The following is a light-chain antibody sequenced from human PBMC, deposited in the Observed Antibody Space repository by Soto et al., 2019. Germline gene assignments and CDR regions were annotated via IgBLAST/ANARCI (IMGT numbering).Light chain of an antibody. CDR1: SSDVGSYNL. J-gene: IGLJ2*01. V-gene: IGLV2-23*01. CDR2: EGS. CDR3: CSYAGSSTLV. Sequence: QSALTQPASGSGSPGQSITISCTGTSSDVGSYNLVSWYQQHPGKAPKVMIYEGSKRPSGVSNRFSGSKSGNTASLTISGLQAEDEADYYCCSYAGSSTLVFGGGTKLTVL.